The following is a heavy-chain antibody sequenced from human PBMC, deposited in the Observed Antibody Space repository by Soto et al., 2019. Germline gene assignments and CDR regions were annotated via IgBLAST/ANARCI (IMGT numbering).Heavy chain of an antibody. J-gene: IGHJ6*02. CDR1: GFTFTNAW. CDR2: IKSKVDGGTT. CDR3: TTDLVVTHNHQYFGMDV. D-gene: IGHD2-15*01. V-gene: IGHV3-15*01. Sequence: EVQLVESGGGLVKPGGSLRLSCAASGFTFTNAWMNWVCQAPGKGLEWIVRIKSKVDGGTTEYAAPVKVRFNISRDDSKKTLYLQMKSLKTEDTAVYFCTTDLVVTHNHQYFGMDVWGQGTTVTVSS.